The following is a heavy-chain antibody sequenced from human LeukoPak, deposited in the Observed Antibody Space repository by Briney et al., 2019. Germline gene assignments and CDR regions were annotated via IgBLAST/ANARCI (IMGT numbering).Heavy chain of an antibody. J-gene: IGHJ4*02. CDR1: GGSISTYY. Sequence: SETLSLTCTASGGSISTYYWSWIRQPPGKGLEWIGYIYYSGSTNYNPSLKSRVTISVDTSKNQFSLKLSSVTAADTAVYYCARARGTYSSLSPIDYWGQGTLVTVSS. CDR3: ARARGTYSSLSPIDY. CDR2: IYYSGST. D-gene: IGHD1-26*01. V-gene: IGHV4-59*01.